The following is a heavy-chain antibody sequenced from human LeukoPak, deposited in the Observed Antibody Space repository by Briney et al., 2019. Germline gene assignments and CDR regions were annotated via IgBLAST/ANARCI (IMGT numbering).Heavy chain of an antibody. CDR3: ASSVRGITMVRGAQLDY. CDR2: INAGNGNT. V-gene: IGHV1-3*03. CDR1: GYTFTSYA. J-gene: IGHJ4*02. Sequence: GASVKVSCKASGYTFTSYAMHWVRQAPGQRLEWMGWINAGNGNTKYSQEFQGRVTITRDTSASAAYMELSSLRSEDMAVYYCASSVRGITMVRGAQLDYWGQGTLVTVSS. D-gene: IGHD3-10*01.